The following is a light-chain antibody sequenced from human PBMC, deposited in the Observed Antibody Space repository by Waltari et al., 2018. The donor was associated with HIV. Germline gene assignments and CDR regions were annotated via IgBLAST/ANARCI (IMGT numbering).Light chain of an antibody. Sequence: SYVLTQPPSVSVAPGQTAMNICGGDNIANSTEHWYQQRPGQAPVLFISGNSARPSGIPERFSGSISGNTATLTISRVEVGDEAGYFCQVWDATGDHPGVFGGGTKLTVL. CDR3: QVWDATGDHPGV. CDR1: NIANST. V-gene: IGLV3-21*02. CDR2: GNS. J-gene: IGLJ3*02.